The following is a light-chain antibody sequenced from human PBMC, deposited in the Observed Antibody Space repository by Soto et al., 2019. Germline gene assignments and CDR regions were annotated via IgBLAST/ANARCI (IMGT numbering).Light chain of an antibody. Sequence: EIVMTQSPATLSVSPGERATLSCRASQSVSSILAWYQQKPAQAPRLLIYGASTRATGIPARFSGSGSGTDFTPTTSSLQSDAFAVYYCQQYNNWPPFAFGGGTKVEIK. CDR1: QSVSSI. V-gene: IGKV3D-15*01. CDR2: GAS. CDR3: QQYNNWPPFA. J-gene: IGKJ4*01.